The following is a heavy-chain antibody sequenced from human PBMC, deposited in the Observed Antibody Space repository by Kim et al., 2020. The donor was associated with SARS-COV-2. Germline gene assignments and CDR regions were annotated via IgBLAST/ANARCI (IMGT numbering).Heavy chain of an antibody. J-gene: IGHJ4*02. D-gene: IGHD2-2*01. CDR3: AKAADIVVGPANKNAFDY. V-gene: IGHV3-23*01. Sequence: KGRFAISRDNSKNTLYLQMNSLRAADTAVYCCAKAADIVVGPANKNAFDYWGQGTLVTVSS.